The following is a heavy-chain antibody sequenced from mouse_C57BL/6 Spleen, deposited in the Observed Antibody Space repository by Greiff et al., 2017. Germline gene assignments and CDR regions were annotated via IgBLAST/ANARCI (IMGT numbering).Heavy chain of an antibody. CDR2: IDPENGDP. Sequence: FQLQQSGAELVRPGASVKLSCTASGFNIQDAYMHWVKQRPEQGLAWIGWIDPENGDPESASTFQGKAPIPADTSSTTAYQQHSSRTSEDTAVYYCSTTQYYGSRFDYWGQGTTLTVSS. CDR1: GFNIQDAY. V-gene: IGHV14-4*01. J-gene: IGHJ2*01. CDR3: STTQYYGSRFDY. D-gene: IGHD1-1*01.